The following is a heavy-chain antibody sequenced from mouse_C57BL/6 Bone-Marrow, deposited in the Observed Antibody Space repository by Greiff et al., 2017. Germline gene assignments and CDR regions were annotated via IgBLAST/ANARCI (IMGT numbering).Heavy chain of an antibody. J-gene: IGHJ3*01. CDR2: INYDGSST. Sequence: DVQLVESEGGLVQPGSSMKLSCTASGFTFSDYYMAWVRQVPEKGLEWVANINYDGSSTYYLDSLKSRFIISRDNAKNILYLQMSSLKSEDTATYYCARETFDGGFAYWGQGTLVTVSA. CDR3: ARETFDGGFAY. V-gene: IGHV5-16*01. CDR1: GFTFSDYY.